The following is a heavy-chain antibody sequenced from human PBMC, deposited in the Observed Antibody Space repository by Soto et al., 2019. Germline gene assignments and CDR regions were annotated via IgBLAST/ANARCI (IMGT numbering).Heavy chain of an antibody. CDR2: ISRDGGTK. CDR1: GFTVSSYG. J-gene: IGHJ4*02. CDR3: TGEVASGY. D-gene: IGHD3-10*01. V-gene: IGHV3-30*03. Sequence: QVQLVESGGGVVQPGRSLRLSCAASGFTVSSYGMHWVRQAPGKGLEWVAVISRDGGTKYYADSVKGPFTISRDNSRNTLFLEMNSLRGDDLAVSYCTGEVASGYWGQGTLVSVSS.